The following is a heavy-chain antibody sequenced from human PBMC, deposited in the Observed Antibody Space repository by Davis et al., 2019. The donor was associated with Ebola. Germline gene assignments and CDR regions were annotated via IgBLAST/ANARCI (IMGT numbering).Heavy chain of an antibody. D-gene: IGHD1-14*01. Sequence: PGGSLRLSCAASGFTFRIFAMSWVRQAPGKGLEWVAVISYDGSNKYYADSVKGRFTISRDNSKNTLYLQMNSLRAEDTAVYYCTTRTDLGYWGQGTLVTVSS. CDR2: ISYDGSNK. J-gene: IGHJ4*02. CDR1: GFTFRIFA. V-gene: IGHV3-30*03. CDR3: TTRTDLGY.